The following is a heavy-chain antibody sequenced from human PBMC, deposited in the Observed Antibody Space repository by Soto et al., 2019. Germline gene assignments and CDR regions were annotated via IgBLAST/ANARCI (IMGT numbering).Heavy chain of an antibody. J-gene: IGHJ4*02. CDR3: ARHYSHVDDILTGYWYYFDY. CDR1: GGSISSSSYY. D-gene: IGHD3-9*01. Sequence: QLQLQESGPGLVKPSETLSLTCTVSGGSISSSSYYWGWIRQPPGKGLEWIGSIYYSGSTYYNPSLKSRVTISVDTSKNQFSLKLSSVTAADTAVYYCARHYSHVDDILTGYWYYFDYWGQGTLVTVSS. V-gene: IGHV4-39*01. CDR2: IYYSGST.